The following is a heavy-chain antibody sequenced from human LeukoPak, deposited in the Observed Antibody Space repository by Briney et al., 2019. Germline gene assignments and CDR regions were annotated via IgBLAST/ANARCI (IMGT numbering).Heavy chain of an antibody. CDR2: IKQDGSEK. CDR3: ARDLTYYYDSSGYPGPFDY. D-gene: IGHD3-22*01. CDR1: GFTFSSYW. V-gene: IGHV3-7*01. J-gene: IGHJ4*02. Sequence: GGSLRLSCTASGFTFSSYWMSWVRQAPGKGLEWVANIKQDGSEKYYVDSVKGRFTISRDNAKNSLYLQMNSLRVEDMAVYYCARDLTYYYDSSGYPGPFDYWGQGTLVTVSS.